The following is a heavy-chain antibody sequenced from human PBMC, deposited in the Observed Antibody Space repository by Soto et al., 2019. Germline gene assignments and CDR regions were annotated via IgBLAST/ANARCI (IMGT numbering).Heavy chain of an antibody. CDR3: ARVFEYSSSSPWFDP. Sequence: ASVKVSCKASGYTFTSYGISWVRQAPGQGLEWMGWISAYNGNTNYAQKLQGRVTMTTDTSTSTAYMELRSLRSDDTAVYYCARVFEYSSSSPWFDPWGQGTLVTVSS. CDR1: GYTFTSYG. CDR2: ISAYNGNT. J-gene: IGHJ5*02. V-gene: IGHV1-18*01. D-gene: IGHD6-6*01.